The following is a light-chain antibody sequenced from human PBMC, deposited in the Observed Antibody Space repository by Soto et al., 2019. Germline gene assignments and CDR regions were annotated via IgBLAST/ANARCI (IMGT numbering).Light chain of an antibody. Sequence: QSALTQPASVSGSPGQSITISCTGTSGDVGGYNYVSWYQHHPGKAPKLMIYDVSNRPSGVSDRFSGSKSGNTASPTISGLQAEDEADYYCSSYTSSSPHVFGTGTKVTVL. J-gene: IGLJ1*01. CDR1: SGDVGGYNY. V-gene: IGLV2-14*03. CDR2: DVS. CDR3: SSYTSSSPHV.